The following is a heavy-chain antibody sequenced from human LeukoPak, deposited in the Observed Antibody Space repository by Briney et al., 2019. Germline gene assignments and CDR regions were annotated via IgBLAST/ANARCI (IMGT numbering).Heavy chain of an antibody. Sequence: ASVKVSCKASGYTFTSYYMHWVRQAPGQELEWMGIINPSGGSTSYAQKFQGRVTMTRDTSTSTVYVELSSLRSEDTAVYYCARGRDSSGWSNRWYYWGQGTLVTVSS. CDR2: INPSGGST. CDR1: GYTFTSYY. CDR3: ARGRDSSGWSNRWYY. D-gene: IGHD6-19*01. V-gene: IGHV1-46*01. J-gene: IGHJ4*02.